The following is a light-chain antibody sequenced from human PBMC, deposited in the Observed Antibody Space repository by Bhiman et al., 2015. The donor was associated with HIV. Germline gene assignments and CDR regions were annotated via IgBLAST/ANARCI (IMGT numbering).Light chain of an antibody. Sequence: QSALTQPASVSGSPGQSITISCTGTSNNIGNYNYVSWYQHHPGKVPKLMIYDVSQRPSGVSNRFSGSKSGNTASLTISGLQADDEADYYCSSYAGHNIYVFGTGTKLTVL. CDR1: SNNIGNYNY. V-gene: IGLV2-23*02. CDR3: SSYAGHNIYV. CDR2: DVS. J-gene: IGLJ1*01.